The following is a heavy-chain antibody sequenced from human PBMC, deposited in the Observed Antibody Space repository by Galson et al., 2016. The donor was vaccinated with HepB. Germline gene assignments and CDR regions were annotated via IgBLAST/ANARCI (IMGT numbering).Heavy chain of an antibody. D-gene: IGHD3-16*01. Sequence: SLRLSCAASGFTFSGFAMSWVRLAPGMGPEWVSSISGYGETTYYADSVKGRFTISRDHRNDTVFLQMDNLRAEDTAIYHCTKNPGNYVGWFDPWGQGTLVTVSS. J-gene: IGHJ5*02. CDR1: GFTFSGFA. V-gene: IGHV3-23*01. CDR3: TKNPGNYVGWFDP. CDR2: ISGYGETT.